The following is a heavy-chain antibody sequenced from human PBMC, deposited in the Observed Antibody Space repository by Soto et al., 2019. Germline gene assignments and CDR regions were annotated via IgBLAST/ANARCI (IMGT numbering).Heavy chain of an antibody. Sequence: LTISCKGSGYSFTSYWISWVRQMPGKGLEWMGRIDPSDSYTNYSPSFQGHVTISADKYISTAYLQWSSLKASETAMYYCARLHSNYVSRQNVWGQGNTVTVSS. CDR2: IDPSDSYT. V-gene: IGHV5-10-1*01. CDR1: GYSFTSYW. CDR3: ARLHSNYVSRQNV. J-gene: IGHJ6*02. D-gene: IGHD4-4*01.